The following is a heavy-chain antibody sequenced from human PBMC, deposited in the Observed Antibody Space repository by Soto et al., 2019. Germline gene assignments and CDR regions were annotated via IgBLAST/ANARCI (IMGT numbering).Heavy chain of an antibody. CDR3: AKGSISGSGSYYTIFDY. Sequence: LRLSCAASGFTFSSYWMSWVRQAPGKGLEWVANIKQDGSEKYYVDSVKGRFTISRDNAKNSLYLQMNSLRAEDTAVYYCAKGSISGSGSYYTIFDYWGQGTLVTVSS. CDR2: IKQDGSEK. V-gene: IGHV3-7*03. J-gene: IGHJ4*02. D-gene: IGHD3-10*01. CDR1: GFTFSSYW.